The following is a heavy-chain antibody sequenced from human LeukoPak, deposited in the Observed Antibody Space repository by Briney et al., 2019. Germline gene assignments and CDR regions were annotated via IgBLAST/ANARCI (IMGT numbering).Heavy chain of an antibody. V-gene: IGHV4-59*01. CDR2: IYYSGST. CDR1: GGSISSYY. D-gene: IGHD4-17*01. J-gene: IGHJ6*02. CDR3: ARASYYGDYGMDV. Sequence: PSETLSLTCTVSGGSISSYYWSWIRQPPGKGLEWIGYIYYSGSTNYNPSLKSRVTISVDTSKNQFSLKLSSVTAPDTAVYYCARASYYGDYGMDVWGQGTTVTVSS.